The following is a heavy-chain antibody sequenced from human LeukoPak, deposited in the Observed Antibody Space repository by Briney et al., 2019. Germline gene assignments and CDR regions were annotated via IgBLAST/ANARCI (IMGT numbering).Heavy chain of an antibody. D-gene: IGHD6-19*01. Sequence: SVKVSCKASGGTFSSYAISWVRQAPGQGLEWMGRIIPIFGTANYAQKFPGRVTITTDESTSTAYMELSSLRSEDTAVYYCARDGIAVAGPSVYFDYWGQGTLVTVSS. CDR2: IIPIFGTA. CDR3: ARDGIAVAGPSVYFDY. V-gene: IGHV1-69*05. J-gene: IGHJ4*02. CDR1: GGTFSSYA.